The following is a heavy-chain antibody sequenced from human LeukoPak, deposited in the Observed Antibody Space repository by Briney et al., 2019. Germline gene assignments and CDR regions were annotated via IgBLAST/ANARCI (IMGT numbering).Heavy chain of an antibody. J-gene: IGHJ6*03. CDR2: MNPNSGNT. Sequence: ASVKVSCKASGYTFTSYDINWVRQATGQGLEWMGWMNPNSGNTGYAQKFQGRVTITRNTSISTAYMELTRLRSDDTAVYYCARSAGHCTNGICFTDYYMDVWGEGTTVTVSS. CDR1: GYTFTSYD. D-gene: IGHD2-8*01. CDR3: ARSAGHCTNGICFTDYYMDV. V-gene: IGHV1-8*03.